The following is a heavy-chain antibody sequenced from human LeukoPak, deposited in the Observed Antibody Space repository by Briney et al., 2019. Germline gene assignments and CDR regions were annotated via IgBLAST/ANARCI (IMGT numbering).Heavy chain of an antibody. V-gene: IGHV4-38-2*01. CDR1: GYSISSGYY. CDR2: IYHSGST. Sequence: SETLSLTCAVSGYSISSGYYWGWIRQPPGKGLEWIGSIYHSGSTHYNPSLKSRVTISVDTSKNQFSLKLSSVTAADTAVYYCAKSEQQPGPRRWFDPWGQGTLVTVSS. D-gene: IGHD6-13*01. J-gene: IGHJ5*02. CDR3: AKSEQQPGPRRWFDP.